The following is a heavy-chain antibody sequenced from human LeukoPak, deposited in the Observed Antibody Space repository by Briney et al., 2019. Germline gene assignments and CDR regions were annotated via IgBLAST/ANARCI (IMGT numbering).Heavy chain of an antibody. CDR2: ISYDGSNK. CDR3: AKDGGTSGFDP. J-gene: IGHJ5*02. Sequence: GGSLRLSCAASGFTFSSYGMHWGRQAPGKGLEWVAVISYDGSNKYYADSVKGRFTISRDNSKNTLYLQMNSLRAEDTAVYYCAKDGGTSGFDPWGQGTLVTVSS. CDR1: GFTFSSYG. D-gene: IGHD1-1*01. V-gene: IGHV3-30*18.